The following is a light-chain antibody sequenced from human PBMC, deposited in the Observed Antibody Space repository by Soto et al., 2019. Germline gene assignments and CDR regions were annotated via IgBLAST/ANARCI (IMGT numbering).Light chain of an antibody. J-gene: IGLJ3*02. V-gene: IGLV2-14*01. CDR2: DVS. Sequence: QSALTQPASVSGSPGQSITISCTGTSSDVGGYNYVSWYQQHPGKAPKLRIYDVSNRPSGVSNRFSGSKSGNTASLTISGLQADDEDHYYSSSYTSSSTLGWVVGGGTKLTVL. CDR1: SSDVGGYNY. CDR3: SSYTSSSTLGWV.